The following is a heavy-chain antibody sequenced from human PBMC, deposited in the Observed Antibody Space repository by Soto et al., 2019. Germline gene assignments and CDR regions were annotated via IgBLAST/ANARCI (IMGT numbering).Heavy chain of an antibody. V-gene: IGHV1-69*01. CDR2: IIPIFGTA. Sequence: QVQLVQSGAEVKKPGSSVKVSCKASGGTFSSYAISWVRQAPGQGLEWMGGIIPIFGTANYAQKFQGRVTITADESTSTAYMELSSLRSEDTAVYYCARERDIVVVPAAMKRRMDVWGQGTTFTVSS. CDR3: ARERDIVVVPAAMKRRMDV. CDR1: GGTFSSYA. J-gene: IGHJ6*02. D-gene: IGHD2-2*01.